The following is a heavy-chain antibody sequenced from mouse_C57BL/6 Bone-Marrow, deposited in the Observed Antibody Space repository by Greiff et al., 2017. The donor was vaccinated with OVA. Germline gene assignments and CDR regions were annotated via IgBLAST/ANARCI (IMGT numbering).Heavy chain of an antibody. V-gene: IGHV1-15*01. CDR2: IDPETGGT. Sequence: VQLQQSGAELVRPGASVTLSCKASGYTFTDYEMHWVKQTPVHGLEWIGAIDPETGGTAYNQKFKGKAILTADKSSSTAYMELRSLTSEDSAVYYCTKDGNFYWYFDVWGTGTTVTVSS. CDR1: GYTFTDYE. CDR3: TKDGNFYWYFDV. J-gene: IGHJ1*03. D-gene: IGHD2-1*01.